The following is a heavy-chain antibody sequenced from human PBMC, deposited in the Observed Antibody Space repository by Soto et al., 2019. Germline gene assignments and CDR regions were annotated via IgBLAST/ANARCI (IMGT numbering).Heavy chain of an antibody. CDR3: ARDGRGGYYEYYYYYGMDV. J-gene: IGHJ6*02. Sequence: SETLSLTCTVSGGSVSSGSYYWSWIRQPPGKGLEWIGYIYYSGSTNYNPSLKSRVTISVDTSKNQFSLKLSSVTAADTAVYYCARDGRGGYYEYYYYYGMDVWGQGTTVTVSS. D-gene: IGHD3-3*01. CDR2: IYYSGST. CDR1: GGSVSSGSYY. V-gene: IGHV4-61*01.